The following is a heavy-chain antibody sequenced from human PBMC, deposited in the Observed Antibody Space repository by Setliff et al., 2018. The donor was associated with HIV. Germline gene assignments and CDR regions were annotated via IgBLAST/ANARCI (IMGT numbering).Heavy chain of an antibody. D-gene: IGHD5-18*01. CDR3: AREIQFSATTYYYYYMDD. J-gene: IGHJ6*03. V-gene: IGHV4-4*07. Sequence: SETLSLTCTVSGGSISSYYWSWIRQPAGKGLEWIGRIYASGRTNYNPSLKSRVTLSVDTSKNQFSLEVTSVTAADTAVYYCAREIQFSATTYYYYYMDDWGRGTTVTVSS. CDR1: GGSISSYY. CDR2: IYASGRT.